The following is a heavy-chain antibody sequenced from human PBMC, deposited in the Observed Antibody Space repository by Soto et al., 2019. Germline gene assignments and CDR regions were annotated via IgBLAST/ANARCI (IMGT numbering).Heavy chain of an antibody. Sequence: SETLSLTCTVSGGSISSYYWSWIRQPPGKGLEWIGYIYYSGSTYYNPSLKSRVTISVDTSKNQFSLKLSSVTAADTAVYYCARPAGEEYCSGGSCGYLYNWFDPWGQGALVTVSS. D-gene: IGHD2-15*01. CDR3: ARPAGEEYCSGGSCGYLYNWFDP. CDR2: IYYSGST. J-gene: IGHJ5*02. V-gene: IGHV4-59*08. CDR1: GGSISSYY.